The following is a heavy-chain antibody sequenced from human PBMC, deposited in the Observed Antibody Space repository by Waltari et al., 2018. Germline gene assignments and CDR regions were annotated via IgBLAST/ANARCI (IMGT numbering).Heavy chain of an antibody. D-gene: IGHD3-10*01. V-gene: IGHV1-69*04. J-gene: IGHJ1*01. CDR1: GGTFSSYA. CDR3: ARSRGGLWFGELSPWGEYFQH. CDR2: IIPILGIA. Sequence: QVQLVQSGAEVKKPGSSVKVSCKASGGTFSSYAISWVRQAPGQGLEWMGGIIPILGIANYAQKFQGRVTITADESTSTAYMELSSLRSEDTAVYYCARSRGGLWFGELSPWGEYFQHWGQGTLVTVSS.